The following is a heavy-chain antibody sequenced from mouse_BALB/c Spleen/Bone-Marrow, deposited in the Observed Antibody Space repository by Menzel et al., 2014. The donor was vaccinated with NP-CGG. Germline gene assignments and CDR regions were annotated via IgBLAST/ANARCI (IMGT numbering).Heavy chain of an antibody. V-gene: IGHV1S81*02. CDR2: INPSNGGT. CDR1: GYTFTSYY. D-gene: IGHD2-1*01. Sequence: VQLQQSGAELVKPGASVKLSCKASGYTFTSYYIYWVKQRPGQGLEWIGEINPSNGGTNFNEKFKSKATLTVDKSSGTAYMQLSSLTPEDSAVYYCTRSNGNWFAYWGQGTLVTVSA. CDR3: TRSNGNWFAY. J-gene: IGHJ3*01.